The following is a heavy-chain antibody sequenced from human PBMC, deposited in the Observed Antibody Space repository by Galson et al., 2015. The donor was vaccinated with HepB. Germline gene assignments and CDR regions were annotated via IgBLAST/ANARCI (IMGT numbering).Heavy chain of an antibody. CDR2: ISGSGGST. V-gene: IGHV3-23*01. CDR1: GFTFSSYA. CDR3: AKGMNSNGFFDY. D-gene: IGHD3-22*01. J-gene: IGHJ4*02. Sequence: SLRLSCAASGFTFSSYAMSWVRQAPGKGLEWVSAISGSGGSTYYADSVKGRFTISRDNSKNTVYLQMNSLRAEDAAIYYCAKGMNSNGFFDYWGQGTLVTVSS.